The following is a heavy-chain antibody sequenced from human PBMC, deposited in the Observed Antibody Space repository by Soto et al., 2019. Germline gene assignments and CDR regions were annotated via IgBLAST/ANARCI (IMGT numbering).Heavy chain of an antibody. CDR2: IYHSGST. J-gene: IGHJ4*02. CDR3: AREGAAAPVGYFDY. D-gene: IGHD6-13*01. CDR1: SGSISSSNW. Sequence: PSETLSLTCAVSSGSISSSNWWSWVRQPPGKGLEWIGEIYHSGSTNYNPSLKSRVTISVDKSKNQFSLKLSSVTAADTAVYYCAREGAAAPVGYFDYWGQGTLVTVSS. V-gene: IGHV4-4*02.